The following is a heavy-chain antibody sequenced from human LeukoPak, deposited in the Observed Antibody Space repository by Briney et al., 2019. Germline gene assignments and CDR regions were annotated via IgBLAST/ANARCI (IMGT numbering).Heavy chain of an antibody. Sequence: PSEALSLTCTVSGGSTSSGSYYWGWIRQTPGKGLEWIGQINHSGSTNYNPSLKSRLTMSVDTSTNYFTLKLTSVTAADTAVYYCARGRTVFDFWGQGTLVTVSS. CDR1: GGSTSSGSYY. J-gene: IGHJ4*02. CDR2: INHSGST. V-gene: IGHV4-39*02. D-gene: IGHD1-1*01. CDR3: ARGRTVFDF.